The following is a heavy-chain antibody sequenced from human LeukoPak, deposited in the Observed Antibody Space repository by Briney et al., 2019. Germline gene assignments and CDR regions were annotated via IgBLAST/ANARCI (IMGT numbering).Heavy chain of an antibody. Sequence: PGGSLRLSYAASGFTFSSYSMNWVRQAPGKGLEWVSSISGSSSYIFYADSVKGRFTISRDNAKNSLYLQMNSLRADDTAVYYCARDYLYCGGDCFVDYWGQGALVTVSS. V-gene: IGHV3-21*01. CDR2: ISGSSSYI. CDR1: GFTFSSYS. CDR3: ARDYLYCGGDCFVDY. D-gene: IGHD2-21*02. J-gene: IGHJ4*02.